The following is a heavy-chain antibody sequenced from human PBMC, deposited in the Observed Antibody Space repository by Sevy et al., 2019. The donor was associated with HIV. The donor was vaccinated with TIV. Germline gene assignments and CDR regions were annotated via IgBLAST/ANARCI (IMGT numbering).Heavy chain of an antibody. CDR2: ISGSGDIT. Sequence: GGSLRLSCAASGFTFSRFAMSWVRQAPGKGLEWVSIISGSGDITYHEQSVKGRFTISRDNSKNTLSLQMNSLRAEDTARYFFAKTDRISALGQFDYWGQRTLVTVSS. D-gene: IGHD6-13*01. CDR3: AKTDRISALGQFDY. J-gene: IGHJ4*02. V-gene: IGHV3-23*01. CDR1: GFTFSRFA.